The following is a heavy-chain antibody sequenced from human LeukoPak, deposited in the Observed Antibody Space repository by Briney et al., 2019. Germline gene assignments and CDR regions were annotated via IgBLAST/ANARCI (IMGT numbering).Heavy chain of an antibody. D-gene: IGHD2-2*01. Sequence: PSETLSLTCAVSGYSISSGYYWGWIRQPPGKGLAWIGSIYHSGSTYYNPSLKSRVTISVDTSKNQFSLKLSSVTAADTAVYYCARERDCSSTSCYDHDAFDIWGQGTMVTVSS. V-gene: IGHV4-38-2*02. CDR3: ARERDCSSTSCYDHDAFDI. CDR2: IYHSGST. J-gene: IGHJ3*02. CDR1: GYSISSGYY.